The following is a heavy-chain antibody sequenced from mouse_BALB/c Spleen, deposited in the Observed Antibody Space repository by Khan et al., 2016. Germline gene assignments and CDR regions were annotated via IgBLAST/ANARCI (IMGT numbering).Heavy chain of an antibody. CDR3: ARDYYGSSYFDY. CDR1: GYSITNDYA. D-gene: IGHD1-1*01. Sequence: EVQLQESGPGLVKPSQSLSLTCTVTGYSITNDYAWNWIRQFPGNRVEWMGYITYSGSTSYNPSLKSRISITRDPSKNQFFLQLNSVTTEDTATYYCARDYYGSSYFDYWGQGTTLTVSS. CDR2: ITYSGST. V-gene: IGHV3-2*02. J-gene: IGHJ2*01.